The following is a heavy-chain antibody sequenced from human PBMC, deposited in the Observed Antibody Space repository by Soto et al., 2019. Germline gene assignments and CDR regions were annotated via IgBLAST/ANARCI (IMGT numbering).Heavy chain of an antibody. CDR3: ARDLARRDTATLVDY. CDR1: GFTFSSYW. V-gene: IGHV3-7*01. Sequence: GGSLRLSCAASGFTFSSYWMSWVRQAPGKGLEWVANIKQDGSEKYYVDSVKGRFTISRDNAKNSLYLQMNSLRAEDTAVYYCARDLARRDTATLVDYWGQGTLVTVSS. D-gene: IGHD2-15*01. CDR2: IKQDGSEK. J-gene: IGHJ4*02.